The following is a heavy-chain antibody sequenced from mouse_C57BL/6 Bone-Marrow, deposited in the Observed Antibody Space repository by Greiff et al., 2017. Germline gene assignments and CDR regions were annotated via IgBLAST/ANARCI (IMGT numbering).Heavy chain of an antibody. CDR1: GYTFTSYT. CDR3: ARPVFFYGSSHWYFDV. J-gene: IGHJ1*03. Sequence: QVQLQQSGAELARPGASVKMSCKASGYTFTSYTMHWVNQRPGQGLEWIGYINPSSGYTKYNQKFKDKATLTADKSSSTAYMQLSSLTSEDSAVYYCARPVFFYGSSHWYFDVWGTGTTVTVSS. CDR2: INPSSGYT. V-gene: IGHV1-4*01. D-gene: IGHD1-1*01.